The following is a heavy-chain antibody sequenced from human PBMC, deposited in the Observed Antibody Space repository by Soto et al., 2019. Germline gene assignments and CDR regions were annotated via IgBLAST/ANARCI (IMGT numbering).Heavy chain of an antibody. CDR2: ISGSGGST. J-gene: IGHJ4*02. Sequence: GGSLRLSCAASGFTFSSYAMSWVRQAPGKGLEWVSAISGSGGSTYYADSVKGRFTVSRDNSKNTLYLQMNSLRAEDTAVYYCANRGYSYGPPSHFDYWGQGTLVTVSS. V-gene: IGHV3-23*01. D-gene: IGHD5-18*01. CDR3: ANRGYSYGPPSHFDY. CDR1: GFTFSSYA.